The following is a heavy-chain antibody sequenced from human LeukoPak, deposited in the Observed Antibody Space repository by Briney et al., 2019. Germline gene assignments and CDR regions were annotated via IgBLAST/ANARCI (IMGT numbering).Heavy chain of an antibody. CDR1: GFTFSSYW. J-gene: IGHJ1*01. D-gene: IGHD4-17*01. Sequence: GGSLRLSCAPSGFTFSSYWMHWVRQAPGKGLVWVSHINKDGSSTSYADSVKGRFTISRDNAKNTLYLQMSSLRAEDTALYYCARPLYGDFAKYFQRWGQGTLVTVSS. CDR2: INKDGSST. CDR3: ARPLYGDFAKYFQR. V-gene: IGHV3-74*01.